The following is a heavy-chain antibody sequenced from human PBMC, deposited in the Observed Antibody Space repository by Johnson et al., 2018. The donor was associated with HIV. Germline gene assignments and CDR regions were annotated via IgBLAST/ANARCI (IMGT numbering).Heavy chain of an antibody. CDR1: GFTFSSYG. V-gene: IGHV3-30*02. CDR2: IWYDGSNK. CDR3: AKSTQASIVKESGPYGAFDI. J-gene: IGHJ3*02. Sequence: QVQLVESGGGLVQPGGSLRLSCAASGFTFSSYGMHWVRQAPGKGLEWVAVIWYDGSNKYDAGSVKGRFTVSRDNSQNTLYLEMNGLRPEDTALYYCAKSTQASIVKESGPYGAFDIWGLGTMVTVSS. D-gene: IGHD2-21*01.